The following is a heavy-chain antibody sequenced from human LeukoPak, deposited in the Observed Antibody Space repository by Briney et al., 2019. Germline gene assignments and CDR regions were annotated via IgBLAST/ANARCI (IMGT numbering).Heavy chain of an antibody. D-gene: IGHD6-13*01. Sequence: GGSLRLSCAASGFTFSSYAMSWVRQAPGKGLEWVSAISGSGGSTYYADSVKGRFTISRDNSKNTLYLQMNSLRAEDTAVYYCAKGLGSIAAAATPFDYWGQGTLVTVSS. J-gene: IGHJ4*02. CDR1: GFTFSSYA. V-gene: IGHV3-23*01. CDR3: AKGLGSIAAAATPFDY. CDR2: ISGSGGST.